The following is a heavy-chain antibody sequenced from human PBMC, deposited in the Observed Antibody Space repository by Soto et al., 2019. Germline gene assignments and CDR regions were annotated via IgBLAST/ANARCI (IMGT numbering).Heavy chain of an antibody. CDR3: AKCVAVANNYYYYGMDV. V-gene: IGHV3-30*18. Sequence: SGGSLRLSCAASGFTFSSYGMHWVRQAPGKGLEWVAVISYDGSNKYYADSVKGRFTISRDNSKNTLYLQMNSLRAEDTAVYYCAKCVAVANNYYYYGMDVWGQGT. CDR2: ISYDGSNK. J-gene: IGHJ6*02. CDR1: GFTFSSYG. D-gene: IGHD6-19*01.